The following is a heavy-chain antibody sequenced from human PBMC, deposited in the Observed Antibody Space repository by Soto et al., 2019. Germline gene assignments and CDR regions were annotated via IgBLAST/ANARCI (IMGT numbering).Heavy chain of an antibody. J-gene: IGHJ6*03. CDR2: IYYSGST. CDR3: ARRERQHLGVFSIDDYHDDIYV. V-gene: IGHV4-59*08. Sequence: PSETLSLTCTVSGGSISSYYWSWIRQPPGKGLEWIGYIYYSGSTNYNPSLKSRVTISVDTSKNQFSLKLSSVTAAETAVECCARRERQHLGVFSIDDYHDDIYVWSIGTAVTVS. CDR1: GGSISSYY. D-gene: IGHD6-13*01.